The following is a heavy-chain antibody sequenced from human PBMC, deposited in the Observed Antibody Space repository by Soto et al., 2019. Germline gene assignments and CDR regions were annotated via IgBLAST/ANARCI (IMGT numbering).Heavy chain of an antibody. CDR2: ISGSADST. CDR3: ARTFNYYYYYGMDV. CDR1: GFTFSSYA. Sequence: PGGSLRLSCAASGFTFSSYAMRWVRQAPGKGLEWVSAISGSADSTYYADSVKGRFTISRDNSKNSLYLQMNSLRDEDTAVYYCARTFNYYYYYGMDVWGQGTTVTVSS. J-gene: IGHJ6*02. V-gene: IGHV3-23*01.